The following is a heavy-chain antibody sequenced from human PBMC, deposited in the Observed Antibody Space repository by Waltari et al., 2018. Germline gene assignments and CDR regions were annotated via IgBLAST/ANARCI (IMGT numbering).Heavy chain of an antibody. V-gene: IGHV1-46*03. Sequence: QVQLVQSGAEVKKPGASVKVSCKASGYTFTSYYMHWVRQAPGQGLEWMGIINPCGGSTSYAQKFQGRVTMTRDTSTSTVYMELSSLRSEDTAVYYCARDYYDSSGYPNDAFDIWGQGTLVTVSS. CDR3: ARDYYDSSGYPNDAFDI. J-gene: IGHJ3*02. CDR1: GYTFTSYY. D-gene: IGHD3-22*01. CDR2: INPCGGST.